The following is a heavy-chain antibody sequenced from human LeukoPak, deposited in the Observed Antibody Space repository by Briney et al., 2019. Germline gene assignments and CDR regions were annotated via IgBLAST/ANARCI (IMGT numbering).Heavy chain of an antibody. J-gene: IGHJ4*02. V-gene: IGHV4-30-4*08. Sequence: PSETLSLTCTVSGGSISSGDYYWSWIRQPPGKGLEWIGYIYYSGSTYYNPSLKSRVTISVDTSKNQFSLKLSSVTAADTAVYYCARWAQYYDLWSGYVLDYWGQGTLVTVSS. CDR1: GGSISSGDYY. CDR2: IYYSGST. CDR3: ARWAQYYDLWSGYVLDY. D-gene: IGHD3-3*01.